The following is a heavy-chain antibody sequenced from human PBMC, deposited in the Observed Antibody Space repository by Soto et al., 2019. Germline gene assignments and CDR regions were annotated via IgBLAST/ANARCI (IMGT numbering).Heavy chain of an antibody. J-gene: IGHJ3*02. V-gene: IGHV3-30*03. CDR1: GFTFSSYG. D-gene: IGHD3-22*01. CDR2: ISYDGSNK. CDR3: AREYYYDSSGYRDAFDI. Sequence: LRLSCAASGFTFSSYGMHWVRQAPGKGLEWVAVISYDGSNKYYADSVKGRFTISRDNSKNTLYLQMNSLRAEDTAVYYCAREYYYDSSGYRDAFDIWGQGTMVTVSS.